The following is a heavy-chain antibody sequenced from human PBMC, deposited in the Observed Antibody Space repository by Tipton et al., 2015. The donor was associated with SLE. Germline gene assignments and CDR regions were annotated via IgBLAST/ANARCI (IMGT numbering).Heavy chain of an antibody. D-gene: IGHD7-27*01. CDR2: IYYSGST. CDR3: ARGSGNWGIDY. J-gene: IGHJ4*02. Sequence: TLSLTCTVSGGSISSGDYYWSWIRQPPGKGLEWIGYIYYSGSTYYNPFLKSRVTISVDTSKNQFSLKLNSVTAADTAVYYCARGSGNWGIDYWGQGTLVTVSS. V-gene: IGHV4-30-4*01. CDR1: GGSISSGDYY.